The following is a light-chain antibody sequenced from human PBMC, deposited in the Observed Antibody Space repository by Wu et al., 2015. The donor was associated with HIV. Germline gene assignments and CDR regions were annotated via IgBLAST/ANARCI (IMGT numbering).Light chain of an antibody. Sequence: EIVLTQSPGTLSLSPGERATLSCRASQSVSTDFLAWYQHKPGRAPRLLIYGASSRATGIPDRFSGSGSETDFTLTISRLEPEDFAVYYCQHYSSSPTMYTFGQGTKLEIK. CDR1: QSVSTDF. CDR2: GAS. V-gene: IGKV3-20*01. J-gene: IGKJ2*01. CDR3: QHYSSSPTMYT.